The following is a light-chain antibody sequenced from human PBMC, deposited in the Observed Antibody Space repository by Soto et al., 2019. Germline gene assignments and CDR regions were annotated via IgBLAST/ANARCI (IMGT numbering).Light chain of an antibody. V-gene: IGKV2-28*01. CDR2: LGS. CDR3: MQAIQAPRT. J-gene: IGKJ1*01. Sequence: DIVLTQSPLSLPVTPGEPASISCRSSQSLLHSNGNIYLDWYLQKPGQSPQLLIYLGSIRASGVPDRVSVRGAGTDFTRKITRVEAEDVGVYYCMQAIQAPRTFGLGTKVEIK. CDR1: QSLLHSNGNIY.